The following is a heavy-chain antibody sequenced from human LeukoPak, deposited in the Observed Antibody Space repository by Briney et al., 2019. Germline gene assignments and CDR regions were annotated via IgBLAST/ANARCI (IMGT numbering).Heavy chain of an antibody. D-gene: IGHD3-22*01. V-gene: IGHV3-30-3*01. CDR2: ISYDGSNK. J-gene: IGHJ4*02. CDR1: GFTFNSYA. Sequence: PGGSLRLSCAASGFTFNSYAMHWVRKAPGKELEWVALISYDGSNKYYADSVKGRFTISRDNSKNTLYLQMNSLRAEDTAVYYCARRGAYYESSGYYDWGQGTLVTVSS. CDR3: ARRGAYYESSGYYD.